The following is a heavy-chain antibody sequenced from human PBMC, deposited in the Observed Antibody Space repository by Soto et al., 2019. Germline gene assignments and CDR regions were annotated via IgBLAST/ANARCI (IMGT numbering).Heavy chain of an antibody. D-gene: IGHD2-15*01. CDR3: ARGTVVKAYYYYGMDV. CDR1: GGTFSSYA. CDR2: IIPIFGTA. V-gene: IGHV1-69*01. Sequence: QVQLVQSGAEVKKPGSSVKVSCKASGGTFSSYAISWVRQAPGQGLEWMGGIIPIFGTANYAQKFQGRVTITADESTSTDYMELSSLRSEDTAVYYCARGTVVKAYYYYGMDVWGQGTTVTVSS. J-gene: IGHJ6*02.